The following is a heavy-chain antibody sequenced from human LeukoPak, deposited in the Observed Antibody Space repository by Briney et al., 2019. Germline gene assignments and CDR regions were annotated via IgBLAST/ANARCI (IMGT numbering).Heavy chain of an antibody. CDR3: ARPTLVNAFDL. J-gene: IGHJ3*01. Sequence: TGGSLRLSCAASGFTFSSYEMNWVRQAPGKGLEWISYISTSVSTVYYADSVKGRFTISRDNAKISLYLQMNSLRAEDTAVYYCARPTLVNAFDLWGQGTMVIVSS. CDR2: ISTSVSTV. CDR1: GFTFSSYE. D-gene: IGHD4-23*01. V-gene: IGHV3-48*03.